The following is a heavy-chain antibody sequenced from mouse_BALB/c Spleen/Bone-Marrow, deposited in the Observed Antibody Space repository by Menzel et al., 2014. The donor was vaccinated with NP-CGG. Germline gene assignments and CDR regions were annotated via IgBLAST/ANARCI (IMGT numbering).Heavy chain of an antibody. J-gene: IGHJ1*01. V-gene: IGHV7-3*02. CDR1: GFTFXDYY. CDR2: IRNKAKGYTS. D-gene: IGHD2-4*01. Sequence: EVQVVESGGGLVQPGGSLRLSCATSGFTFXDYYMSWVRQPPGKALEWLGFIRNKAKGYTSENSASVKGRFTISRDNSQSILYLQMNTLRAEDSATYYCARDINYDIYWYFDVWGAGTTVTVSS. CDR3: ARDINYDIYWYFDV.